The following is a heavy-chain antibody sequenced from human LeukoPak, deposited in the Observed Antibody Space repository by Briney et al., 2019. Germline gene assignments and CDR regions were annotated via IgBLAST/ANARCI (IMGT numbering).Heavy chain of an antibody. CDR2: IYYSGST. CDR3: ARDVTQLWPRLGFNYFDY. D-gene: IGHD5-18*01. V-gene: IGHV4-59*12. CDR1: GGSISSYY. J-gene: IGHJ4*02. Sequence: SETLSLTCTVSGGSISSYYWSWIRQPPGKGLEWIGYIYYSGSTNYNPSLKSRVTISVDTSKNQFSLKLSSVTAADTAVYYCARDVTQLWPRLGFNYFDYWGQGTLVTVSS.